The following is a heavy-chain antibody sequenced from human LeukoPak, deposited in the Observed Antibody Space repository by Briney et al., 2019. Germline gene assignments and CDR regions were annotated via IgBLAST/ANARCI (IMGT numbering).Heavy chain of an antibody. D-gene: IGHD2-21*02. V-gene: IGHV3-23*01. CDR1: GFTFSSYA. J-gene: IGHJ4*02. Sequence: GGSLRLSCAASGFTFSSYAMSWVRQAPGKGLEWVSAISGSGGSTYYADSVKGRFTISRDNSKNTLYLQMNSLRAEDTAVYYCAKAPQAAYCGGDCYSPFDYWGQGTLVTVSS. CDR2: ISGSGGST. CDR3: AKAPQAAYCGGDCYSPFDY.